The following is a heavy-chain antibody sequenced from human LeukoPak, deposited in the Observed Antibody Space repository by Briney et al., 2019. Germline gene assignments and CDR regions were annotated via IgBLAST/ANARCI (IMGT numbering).Heavy chain of an antibody. CDR1: GFTFSSYA. CDR2: ISYDGSNK. V-gene: IGHV3-30*04. Sequence: GGSLRLSCAASGFTFSSYAMHWVRQAPGKGLEWVAVISYDGSNKYYADSVKGRFTISRDNSRNTLFVQMKSLRAADTAIYYCANFRPYDSSGYSLNAFDIWGQGTMVTVSS. D-gene: IGHD3-22*01. CDR3: ANFRPYDSSGYSLNAFDI. J-gene: IGHJ3*02.